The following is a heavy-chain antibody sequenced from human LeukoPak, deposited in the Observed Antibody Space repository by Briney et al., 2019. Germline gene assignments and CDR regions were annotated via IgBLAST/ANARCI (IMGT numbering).Heavy chain of an antibody. CDR1: GFTFSSYG. CDR2: IWYDGSNK. D-gene: IGHD1-26*01. CDR3: ARDMPLVGANYPKPFDY. Sequence: AGGSLRLSCAASGFTFSSYGMHWVRQAPGKGLEWVAVIWYDGSNKYYADSVKGRFTISRDNSKNTLYLQMNSLRAEDTAVYYCARDMPLVGANYPKPFDYWGQGTLVTVSS. J-gene: IGHJ4*02. V-gene: IGHV3-33*01.